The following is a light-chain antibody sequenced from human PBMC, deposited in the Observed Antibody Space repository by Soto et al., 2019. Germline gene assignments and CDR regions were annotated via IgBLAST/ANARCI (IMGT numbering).Light chain of an antibody. Sequence: QSALTQPASVSGSPGQSITISCTGTSSDVGGYNYVSWYRQHPGKAPKLMIYEVSNRPSGVSNRFSGSKSGNTASLTISGLQAEDEAAYYSRSYSVSSTSTVFGGGTQLTVL. CDR1: SSDVGGYNY. CDR3: RSYSVSSTSTV. J-gene: IGLJ3*02. V-gene: IGLV2-14*01. CDR2: EVS.